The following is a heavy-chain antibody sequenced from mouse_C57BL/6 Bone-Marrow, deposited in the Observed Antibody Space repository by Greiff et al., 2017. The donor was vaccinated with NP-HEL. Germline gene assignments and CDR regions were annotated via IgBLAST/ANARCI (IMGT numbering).Heavy chain of an antibody. J-gene: IGHJ2*01. Sequence: DVQLVESGGGLVQPGGSMKLSCVASGFTFSNYWMNWVRQSPEKGLEWVAQIRLKSDNYATHYAESVKGRFTISRDDSKSSVYLQMNNLRAEDTGIYYCTAGDYDGGDYWGQGTTLTVSS. CDR3: TAGDYDGGDY. CDR1: GFTFSNYW. CDR2: IRLKSDNYAT. D-gene: IGHD2-4*01. V-gene: IGHV6-3*01.